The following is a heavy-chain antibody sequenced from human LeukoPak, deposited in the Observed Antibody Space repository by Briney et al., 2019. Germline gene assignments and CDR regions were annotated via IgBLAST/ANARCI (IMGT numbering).Heavy chain of an antibody. CDR1: GGSISSYY. CDR2: IYYSGST. D-gene: IGHD3-22*01. J-gene: IGHJ4*02. V-gene: IGHV4-59*01. CDR3: ARGYYYDSSGYYFSLFFDY. Sequence: PSETLSLXCTVSGGSISSYYWSWIRRPPGKGLEWIGYIYYSGSTNYNPSLKSRVTISVDTSKNQFSLKLSSVTAADTAVYYCARGYYYDSSGYYFSLFFDYWGQGTLVTVSS.